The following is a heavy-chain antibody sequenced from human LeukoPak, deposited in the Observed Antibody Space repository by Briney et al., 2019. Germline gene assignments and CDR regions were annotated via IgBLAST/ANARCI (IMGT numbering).Heavy chain of an antibody. CDR1: GGSISSYY. Sequence: PSETLSLTCTVSGGSISSYYWSWIRQPPGKGLEWIGYIYYSGSTNYNPSLKSRVTISVDTSKNQFSLKLSSVTAADTAVYYCARGGTMVRGVIILFGKGYFDYWGQGTLVTVSS. CDR3: ARGGTMVRGVIILFGKGYFDY. V-gene: IGHV4-59*12. D-gene: IGHD3-10*01. J-gene: IGHJ4*02. CDR2: IYYSGST.